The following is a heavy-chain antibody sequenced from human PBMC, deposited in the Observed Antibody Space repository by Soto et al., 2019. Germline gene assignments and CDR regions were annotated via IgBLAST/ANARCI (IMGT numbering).Heavy chain of an antibody. V-gene: IGHV1-46*03. CDR3: ARDGSGSTNYYFYYMDV. CDR2: INPSGGIT. CDR1: GNTFTSYY. J-gene: IGHJ6*03. D-gene: IGHD3-10*01. Sequence: QVQLVQSGAEVKKPGASVKVSCKASGNTFTSYYIHWVRQAPGQGLEWMGIINPSGGITTYAQKFQGRVTMSRDTSTSTVNMELSSLRYEDTAVYYCARDGSGSTNYYFYYMDVWGKGTTVTVSS.